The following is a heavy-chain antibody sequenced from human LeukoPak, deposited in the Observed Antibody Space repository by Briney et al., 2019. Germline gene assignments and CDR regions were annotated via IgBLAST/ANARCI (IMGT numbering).Heavy chain of an antibody. D-gene: IGHD3-10*01. Sequence: PSETLSLTCTVSGGSISSGDYYWSWIRQPPGKGLEWTGYIYYSGSTYYNPSLKSRVTISVDTSKNQFSLKLSSVTAADTAVYYCARVQWFKGYFDYWGQGTLVTVSS. J-gene: IGHJ4*02. CDR1: GGSISSGDYY. CDR3: ARVQWFKGYFDY. CDR2: IYYSGST. V-gene: IGHV4-30-4*08.